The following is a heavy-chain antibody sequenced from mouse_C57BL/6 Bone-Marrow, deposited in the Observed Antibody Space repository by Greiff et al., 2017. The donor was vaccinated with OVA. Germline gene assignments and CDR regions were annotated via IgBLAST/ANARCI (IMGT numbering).Heavy chain of an antibody. V-gene: IGHV1-81*01. CDR3: ARGGVYYGNPHLYFDY. D-gene: IGHD2-1*01. Sequence: QVQLQQSGAELARPGASVKLSCKASGYTFTSYGISWVKQRTGQGLEWIGEIYPRSGNTYYNEKFKGKATLTADKSSSTAYMGLRSLTSEDSAVYFCARGGVYYGNPHLYFDYWGQGTTLTVSS. J-gene: IGHJ2*01. CDR1: GYTFTSYG. CDR2: IYPRSGNT.